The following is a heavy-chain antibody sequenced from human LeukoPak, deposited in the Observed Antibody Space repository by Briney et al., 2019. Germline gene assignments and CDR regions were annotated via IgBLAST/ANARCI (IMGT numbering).Heavy chain of an antibody. V-gene: IGHV1-69*05. CDR3: ASSRGSGSYYPPNDY. Sequence: SSVKVNCKASGLTFRSHAIRWVRQAGGQGIAWMGGSTPIFGTASYAQKFQARVTITTDESTSTAYMERSSLRSEDTAVYYCASSRGSGSYYPPNDYWGQGTLVTVSS. D-gene: IGHD3-10*01. CDR1: GLTFRSHA. CDR2: STPIFGTA. J-gene: IGHJ4*02.